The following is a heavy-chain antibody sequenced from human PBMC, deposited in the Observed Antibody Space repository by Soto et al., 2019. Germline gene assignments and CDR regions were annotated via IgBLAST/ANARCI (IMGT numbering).Heavy chain of an antibody. V-gene: IGHV4-31*03. CDR1: GASISSTSHY. D-gene: IGHD3-22*01. CDR2: IYYIGST. Sequence: PSETLSLTCSVSGASISSTSHYWNWIRQHPGKGLEWIGYIYYIGSTSYSPSLRSRVTISVDTSKNQFSLRLTSVTAADTAVYYCARVGAAGYYYDSSAYSWGQGTLVTVSS. J-gene: IGHJ4*02. CDR3: ARVGAAGYYYDSSAYS.